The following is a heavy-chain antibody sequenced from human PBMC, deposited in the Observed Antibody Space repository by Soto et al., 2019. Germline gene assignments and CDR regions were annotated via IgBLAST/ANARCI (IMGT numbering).Heavy chain of an antibody. V-gene: IGHV3-48*02. CDR1: GFTFSSYS. Sequence: GGSLRLSCAASGFTFSSYSMNWVRQAPGKGLEWVSYISSSSSTIYYADSVKGRFTISRDNAKNSLYLQMNSLRDEDTAVYYCARSSAQAHRGQYSGYDAYYYYGMDVWGQGTTVTVSS. CDR2: ISSSSSTI. D-gene: IGHD5-12*01. CDR3: ARSSAQAHRGQYSGYDAYYYYGMDV. J-gene: IGHJ6*02.